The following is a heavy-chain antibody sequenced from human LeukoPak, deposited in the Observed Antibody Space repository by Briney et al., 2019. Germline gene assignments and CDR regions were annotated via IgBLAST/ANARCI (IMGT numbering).Heavy chain of an antibody. CDR3: ARGATAAAFDI. V-gene: IGHV3-66*01. J-gene: IGHJ3*02. Sequence: GGSLRLSCAASGFTVSSNYMSWVRQAPGKGLEWVSVIYSGGSTYYADSVKGRFTISRDNSKNTLYLQMNSLRAEDTAVYYCARGATAAAFDIWGLGTMVTVSS. CDR1: GFTVSSNY. CDR2: IYSGGST. D-gene: IGHD5-18*01.